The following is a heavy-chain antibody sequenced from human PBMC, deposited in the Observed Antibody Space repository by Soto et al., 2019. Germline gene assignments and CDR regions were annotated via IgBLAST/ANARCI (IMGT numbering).Heavy chain of an antibody. CDR2: TSAYNGNT. Sequence: QVQLVQSGAEVKKPGASVKVSCKASGYTFVNYAFTWVRQAPGQGLEWMGWTSAYNGNTKYAQKFQGRVTMTTDTSTGTAYMELRSLRSDDTAVYFCVRRPCGGGTCYPPTFDYWGQGTLATVSS. J-gene: IGHJ4*02. D-gene: IGHD2-15*01. CDR1: GYTFVNYA. CDR3: VRRPCGGGTCYPPTFDY. V-gene: IGHV1-18*01.